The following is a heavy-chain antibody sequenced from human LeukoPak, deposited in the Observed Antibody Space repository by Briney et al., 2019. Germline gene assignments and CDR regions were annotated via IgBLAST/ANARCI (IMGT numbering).Heavy chain of an antibody. CDR2: LSGSGGRT. Sequence: GGSLRLSFAAPGFTFSTYAVSWVRQAPGKGLEWVSNLSGSGGRTYYADSVKGRFTISRDDSKNTLYLQMNSLRAEDTAVYYCAKRGLNRFDYWGQGTLVTVSS. D-gene: IGHD1-14*01. V-gene: IGHV3-23*01. CDR1: GFTFSTYA. J-gene: IGHJ4*02. CDR3: AKRGLNRFDY.